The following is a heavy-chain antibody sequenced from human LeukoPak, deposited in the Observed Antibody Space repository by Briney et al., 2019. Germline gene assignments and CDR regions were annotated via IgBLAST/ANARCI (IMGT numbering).Heavy chain of an antibody. CDR3: ARRVGTSRDYYYGMDV. J-gene: IGHJ6*02. CDR2: ISAYNGNT. Sequence: ASVKVSCKASGYTFTSYGIIWVRQAPGQGLEWMRWISAYNGNTNYAQKLQGRVTMTTDTSTSTAYMELRSLRSDDTAVYYCARRVGTSRDYYYGMDVWGQGTTVTVSS. V-gene: IGHV1-18*01. CDR1: GYTFTSYG.